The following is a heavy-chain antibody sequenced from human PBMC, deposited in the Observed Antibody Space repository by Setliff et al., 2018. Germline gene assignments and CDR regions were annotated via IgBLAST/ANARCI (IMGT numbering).Heavy chain of an antibody. D-gene: IGHD6-19*01. J-gene: IGHJ4*02. V-gene: IGHV4-59*12. CDR2: IYHSGGA. CDR1: GDSINYYY. CDR3: ARGRAGHSGH. Sequence: PSETLSLTCTVSGDSINYYYWTWIRQPPGKGLEWIGYIYHSGGANYNPSLKSRVTISVATSKKQFSLNLSSVTAADTAVYYCARGRAGHSGHWGQGTLVTVSS.